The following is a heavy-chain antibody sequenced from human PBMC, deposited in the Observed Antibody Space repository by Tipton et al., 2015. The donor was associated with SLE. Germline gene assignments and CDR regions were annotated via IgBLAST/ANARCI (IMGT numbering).Heavy chain of an antibody. Sequence: SLRLSCAASGFTFDTYEMNWVRQAPGKGLEWISYINSDGTTKYYAESVQGRFTISRDSAKNSLFLQMDSLRAEDTAVYYCATAGGSGSNDAFDIWGQGTMVTVSS. D-gene: IGHD3-10*01. CDR2: INSDGTTK. V-gene: IGHV3-48*03. CDR1: GFTFDTYE. J-gene: IGHJ3*02. CDR3: ATAGGSGSNDAFDI.